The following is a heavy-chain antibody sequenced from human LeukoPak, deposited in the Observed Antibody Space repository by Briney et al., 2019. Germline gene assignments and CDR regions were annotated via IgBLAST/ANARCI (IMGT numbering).Heavy chain of an antibody. D-gene: IGHD7-27*01. Sequence: GGSLRLSCAASGFTFSSYEMNWVRQAPGKGLEWVSYVSSSGSTLYYADSVKGRFTISRDNAKNSLYLQMNSLRAEDTAVYYCASWDWFDPWGQGTLVTVSS. V-gene: IGHV3-48*03. J-gene: IGHJ5*02. CDR2: VSSSGSTL. CDR1: GFTFSSYE. CDR3: ASWDWFDP.